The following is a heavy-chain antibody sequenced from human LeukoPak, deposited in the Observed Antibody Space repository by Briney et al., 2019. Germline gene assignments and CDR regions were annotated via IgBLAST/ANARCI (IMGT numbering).Heavy chain of an antibody. CDR1: GYTFTGYY. Sequence: GASVKFSCKASGYTFTGYYMHWVRQAPGQGLEWMGWINPNGGGTNYAQKFQGRVTMTTDTFISTAYMELGGLRYDDTAVYYCARVSSSGDYYDNWGQGTLVTVSS. CDR2: INPNGGGT. D-gene: IGHD3-10*01. CDR3: ARVSSSGDYYDN. V-gene: IGHV1-2*02. J-gene: IGHJ4*02.